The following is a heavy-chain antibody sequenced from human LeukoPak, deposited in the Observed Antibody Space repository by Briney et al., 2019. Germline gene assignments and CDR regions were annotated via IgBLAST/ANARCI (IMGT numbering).Heavy chain of an antibody. CDR2: INPNSGGT. V-gene: IGHV1-2*02. J-gene: IGHJ4*02. CDR1: GYTFTGYY. Sequence: ASVKVSCKASGYTFTGYYMHWVRQAPGQGLEWMGWINPNSGGTNYAQKFQGRVTMTRDTSISTACMELSRLRSDDTAVYYCAREVGGSYCFDYWGQGTLVTVSS. D-gene: IGHD1-26*01. CDR3: AREVGGSYCFDY.